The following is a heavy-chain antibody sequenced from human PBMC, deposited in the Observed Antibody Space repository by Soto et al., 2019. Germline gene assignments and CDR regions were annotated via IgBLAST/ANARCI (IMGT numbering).Heavy chain of an antibody. CDR1: GFSFGNYW. CDR2: IKEDGSER. D-gene: IGHD3-3*01. Sequence: GGSLRLSCAVSGFSFGNYWMSWVRQAPGKGLEWLASIKEDGSERYYLDSVKGRFTISRDNAKDSLSLQMNSLRGEDTAFYYCARDVGPVTIFGEALSGYFDFWGQAPWSPSPQ. V-gene: IGHV3-7*03. CDR3: ARDVGPVTIFGEALSGYFDF. J-gene: IGHJ4*03.